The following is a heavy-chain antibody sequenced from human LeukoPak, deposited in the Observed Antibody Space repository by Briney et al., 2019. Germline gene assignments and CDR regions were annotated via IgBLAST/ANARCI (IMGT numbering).Heavy chain of an antibody. CDR2: INPSGGST. CDR3: ARSQRTLYIVLMVYAGFDY. J-gene: IGHJ4*02. Sequence: ASVKVSCKASGYTFTSYYMHWVRQAPGQGLEWMGIINPSGGSTSYAQKFQGRVTMTTDTSTSTAYMELRSLRSDDTAVYYCARSQRTLYIVLMVYAGFDYWGQGTLVTVSS. D-gene: IGHD2-8*01. V-gene: IGHV1-46*01. CDR1: GYTFTSYY.